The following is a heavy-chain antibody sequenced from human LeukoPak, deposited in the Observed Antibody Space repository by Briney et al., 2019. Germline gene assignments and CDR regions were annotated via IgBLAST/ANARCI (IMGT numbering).Heavy chain of an antibody. D-gene: IGHD6-13*01. CDR3: ARDTAAAGNFDY. Sequence: GGSLRLSCAASGFSFSPYGMHWVRQAPGKGLEWVAVISYDGNDKHYVDSVKGRFTVSRDNSKNTVYLQMNSLRAEDTAVYYCARDTAAAGNFDYWGQGTLVTVSS. CDR1: GFSFSPYG. CDR2: ISYDGNDK. J-gene: IGHJ4*02. V-gene: IGHV3-30*03.